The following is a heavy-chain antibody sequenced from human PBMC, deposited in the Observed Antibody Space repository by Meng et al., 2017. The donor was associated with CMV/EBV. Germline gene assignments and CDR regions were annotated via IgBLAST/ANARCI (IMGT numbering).Heavy chain of an antibody. Sequence: GGSLRLSCAASGFTFSSYSMNWVRQAPGKGLEWVSYISSSSSTIYYADSVKGRFTISRDNSKNTLYLQMNSLRAEDTAVYYCARVSYDFWSAVRGYYYYGMDVWGQGTTVTVSS. J-gene: IGHJ6*02. CDR2: ISSSSSTI. V-gene: IGHV3-48*01. CDR1: GFTFSSYS. D-gene: IGHD3-3*01. CDR3: ARVSYDFWSAVRGYYYYGMDV.